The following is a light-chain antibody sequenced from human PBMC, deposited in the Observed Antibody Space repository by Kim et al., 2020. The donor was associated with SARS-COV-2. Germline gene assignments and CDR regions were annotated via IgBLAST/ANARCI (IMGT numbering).Light chain of an antibody. V-gene: IGKV3-11*01. Sequence: WSPGERAPLSCGASQSVSSYLAWYQQKPGQAPRLLIHHIFNRATGIPARFSGSGSGTDFTLTISSLEPEDFAVYYCQQRSNWPITFGQGTRLEIK. J-gene: IGKJ5*01. CDR1: QSVSSY. CDR3: QQRSNWPIT. CDR2: HIF.